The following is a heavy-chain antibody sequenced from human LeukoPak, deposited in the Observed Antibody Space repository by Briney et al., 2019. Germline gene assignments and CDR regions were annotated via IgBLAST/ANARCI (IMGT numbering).Heavy chain of an antibody. J-gene: IGHJ4*02. CDR1: GYTFKNYG. CDR3: ARDTFGDYGSDYFDY. V-gene: IGHV1-18*01. D-gene: IGHD4-17*01. CDR2: VSTYNGNT. Sequence: ASVKVSCKASGYTFKNYGFSWVRQAPGQGLEWMGWVSTYNGNTNYAQKLQGRVTMTTDTSTSTAYMELRSLRPDDTAVYYCARDTFGDYGSDYFDYWGQGTLVTVSS.